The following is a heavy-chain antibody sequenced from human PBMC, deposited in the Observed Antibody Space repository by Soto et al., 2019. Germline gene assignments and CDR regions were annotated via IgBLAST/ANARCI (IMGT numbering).Heavy chain of an antibody. Sequence: QVQLQESGAGLVKPSETLSLTCNVSACSIIDYYCSWFRQPPGKGLEWIGYINHNGYSAYNLALKRRITMSVDASKTQFSLVLDSVTDTDSAVYYGARQGYGPRHGLVDVWGQGTTVIVYS. CDR1: ACSIIDYY. CDR3: ARQGYGPRHGLVDV. CDR2: INHNGYS. J-gene: IGHJ6*02. V-gene: IGHV4-59*08. D-gene: IGHD1-1*01.